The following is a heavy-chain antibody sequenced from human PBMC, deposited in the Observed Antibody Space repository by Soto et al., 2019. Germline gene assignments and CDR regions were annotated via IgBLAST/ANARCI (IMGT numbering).Heavy chain of an antibody. CDR3: AHRRQWELLDYFDP. CDR1: GFSLNTSGVG. D-gene: IGHD1-26*01. V-gene: IGHV2-5*02. J-gene: IGHJ5*02. CDR2: IYWDDDK. Sequence: QITLKESGPTLVKPTQTLTLTCTFSGFSLNTSGVGVAWIRQPPGKALEWLALIYWDDDKRYSPSLKSRLTITKASSKNQVVLTMTNMDPVDSATYYRAHRRQWELLDYFDPWGQGTLVTVSS.